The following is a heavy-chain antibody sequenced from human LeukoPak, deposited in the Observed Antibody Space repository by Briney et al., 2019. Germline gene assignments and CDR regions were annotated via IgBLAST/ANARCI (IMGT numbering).Heavy chain of an antibody. D-gene: IGHD2-2*01. J-gene: IGHJ5*02. CDR2: IIPIFGTA. CDR3: ASSHFNIVVVPAAKEGWFDP. Sequence: SVKVSCKASGGTFSSYTISWVRQAPGQGLEWMGGIIPIFGTANYAQKFQGRVTITADESTSTAYMELSSLRSEDTAVYYCASSHFNIVVVPAAKEGWFDPWGQGTLVTVSS. CDR1: GGTFSSYT. V-gene: IGHV1-69*13.